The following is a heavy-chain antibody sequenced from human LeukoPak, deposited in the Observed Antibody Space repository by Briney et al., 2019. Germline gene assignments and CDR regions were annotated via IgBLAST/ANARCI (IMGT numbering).Heavy chain of an antibody. Sequence: ASVKVSCKASGYTFTSYDINWVRQATGQGLEWMGWMNPNSGSTGYAQKFQGRVTMTRNTSISTAYMELSSLRSEDTAVYYCAVRGVIITTSFDYWGQGTLVTVSS. V-gene: IGHV1-8*01. CDR2: MNPNSGST. D-gene: IGHD3-10*01. J-gene: IGHJ4*02. CDR3: AVRGVIITTSFDY. CDR1: GYTFTSYD.